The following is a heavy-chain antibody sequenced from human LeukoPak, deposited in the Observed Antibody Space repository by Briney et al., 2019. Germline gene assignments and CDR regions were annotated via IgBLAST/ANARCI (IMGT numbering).Heavy chain of an antibody. Sequence: SQTLSLTCAVSGGSISSGGYSWSWIRQPPGKGLEGIGYIYHSGSTYYNPSHKSRATISVGRSKHQFSLKLSSVTAADTAVYYCARLVAATGNFDYWGQGTLVTVSS. V-gene: IGHV4-30-2*01. CDR2: IYHSGST. CDR3: ARLVAATGNFDY. J-gene: IGHJ4*02. D-gene: IGHD6-13*01. CDR1: GGSISSGGYS.